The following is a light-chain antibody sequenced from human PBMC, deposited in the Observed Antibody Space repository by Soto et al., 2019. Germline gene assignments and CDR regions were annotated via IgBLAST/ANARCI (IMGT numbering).Light chain of an antibody. Sequence: QSVLSQPPSASGTPGQRITISCSGSSSNIGGNYVYWYQQLPGTDPKLLIFKNDQRPSGVPARFSGSKSGTSASLAISGLRPEDEADYYCATWDANLRGWVFGGGTKLTVL. CDR2: KND. CDR1: SSNIGGNY. CDR3: ATWDANLRGWV. J-gene: IGLJ3*02. V-gene: IGLV1-47*01.